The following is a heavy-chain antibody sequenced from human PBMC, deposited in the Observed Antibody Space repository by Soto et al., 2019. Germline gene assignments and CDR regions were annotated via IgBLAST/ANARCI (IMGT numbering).Heavy chain of an antibody. CDR2: IRSKANSYAT. V-gene: IGHV3-73*01. CDR3: TRTLYSGYDLGSSYYYYGMDV. CDR1: GFTFSGSA. D-gene: IGHD5-12*01. Sequence: PGGSLRLSCAASGFTFSGSAMHWVRQASGKGLEWVGRIRSKANSYATAYAASVKGRFTISRDDSKNTAYLQMNSLKTEDTAVYYCTRTLYSGYDLGSSYYYYGMDVWGQGTTVTVSS. J-gene: IGHJ6*02.